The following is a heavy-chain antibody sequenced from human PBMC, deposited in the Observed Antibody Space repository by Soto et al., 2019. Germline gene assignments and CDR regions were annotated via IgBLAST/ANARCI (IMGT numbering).Heavy chain of an antibody. CDR1: RGTLSSYA. V-gene: IGHV1-69*13. J-gene: IGHJ6*02. Sequence: GASVKVSCKASRGTLSSYAISWVRQAPGQGLEWMGGIIPIFGTANYAQKFQGRVTITADESTSTAYMELSSLRSEDTAVYYCARAQGYTRSYYYGMDVWGQGTTVTVAS. CDR3: ARAQGYTRSYYYGMDV. D-gene: IGHD3-16*02. CDR2: IIPIFGTA.